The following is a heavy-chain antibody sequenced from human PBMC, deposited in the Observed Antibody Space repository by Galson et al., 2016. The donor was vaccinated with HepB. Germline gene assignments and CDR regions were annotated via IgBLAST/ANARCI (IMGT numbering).Heavy chain of an antibody. CDR1: GFTFSSYS. D-gene: IGHD1-26*01. V-gene: IGHV3-21*01. CDR2: ISSSSSYI. Sequence: SLRLSCAASGFTFSSYSMNWVRQAPGKGLEWVSSISSSSSYIYYADSVKGRSTISRDNVKNSLYLQMNGLRAEDTAVYYCARGDIVGAIFDYWGQGTLVTVSS. CDR3: ARGDIVGAIFDY. J-gene: IGHJ4*02.